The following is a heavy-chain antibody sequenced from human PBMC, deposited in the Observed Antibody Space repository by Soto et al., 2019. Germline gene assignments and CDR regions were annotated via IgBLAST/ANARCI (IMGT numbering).Heavy chain of an antibody. V-gene: IGHV4-30-4*01. CDR2: IYYSGST. J-gene: IGHJ4*02. D-gene: IGHD6-13*01. Sequence: KPSETLSLTCTVSGGSISSGDYYWSWIRQPPGKGLEWIGYIYYSGSTYYNPSLKSRVTISVDTSKNQFSLKLSSVTAADTAVYYCAAEQQLVFQGNDYWGQGTLVTVSS. CDR1: GGSISSGDYY. CDR3: AAEQQLVFQGNDY.